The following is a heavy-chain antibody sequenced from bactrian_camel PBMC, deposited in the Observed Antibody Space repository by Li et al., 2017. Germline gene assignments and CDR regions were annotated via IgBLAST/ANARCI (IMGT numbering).Heavy chain of an antibody. CDR3: ATAYVGWGGRISDPNDYKY. Sequence: HVQLVESGGGSVQAGESLRLSCEQTGYTASAYCMAWFRQAPGKEREGVASLYPGDPSTYYMDSVKGRFAISYDNVKDTLYLQMNSLKPEDTAMYYCATAYVGWGGRISDPNDYKYWGQGTQVTVS. CDR2: LYPGDPST. D-gene: IGHD5*01. CDR1: GYTASAYC. V-gene: IGHV3S1*01. J-gene: IGHJ4*01.